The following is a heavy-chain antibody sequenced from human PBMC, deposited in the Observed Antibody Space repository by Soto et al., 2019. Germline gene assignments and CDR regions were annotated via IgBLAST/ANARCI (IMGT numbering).Heavy chain of an antibody. CDR3: ASFRVAGDSDP. V-gene: IGHV3-74*01. J-gene: IGHJ5*02. Sequence: ELQLVQSGGGLVQPGGSLRLSCAASGFAFSNYWMHWVRHAPGQGLVWVLRINGDGSSTSYADSVRGRFPISRDHAEHAMYLQLNSLRPEDTALYYCASFRVAGDSDPWGQGTLVTVAS. CDR2: INGDGSST. D-gene: IGHD4-17*01. CDR1: GFAFSNYW.